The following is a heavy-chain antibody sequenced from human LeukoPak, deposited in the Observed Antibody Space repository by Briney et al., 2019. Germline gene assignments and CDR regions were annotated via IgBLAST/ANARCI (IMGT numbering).Heavy chain of an antibody. Sequence: GGSLRLSCAASGFTFSSYGMSWVRQAPGKGLEWVSAISGSGGSTYYADSVKGRFTISRDNSKNTLYLQMNSLRAEDTAVYYCAKDQEVLRYFDWLFTPHAADYWGQGTLVTVSS. V-gene: IGHV3-23*01. D-gene: IGHD3-9*01. CDR1: GFTFSSYG. J-gene: IGHJ4*02. CDR2: ISGSGGST. CDR3: AKDQEVLRYFDWLFTPHAADY.